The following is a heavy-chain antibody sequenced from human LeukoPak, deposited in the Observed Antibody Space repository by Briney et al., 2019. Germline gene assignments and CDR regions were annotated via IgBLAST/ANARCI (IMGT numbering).Heavy chain of an antibody. CDR1: GGTFSSYA. D-gene: IGHD3-10*01. Sequence: GASVKVSRKASGGTFSSYAISWVRQAPGQGLEWMGGIIPIFGTANYAQKFQGRVTITADKSTSTAYMELSSLRSEDTAVYYCARARLLNYGSGRSCWFDPWGQGTLVTVSS. V-gene: IGHV1-69*06. CDR2: IIPIFGTA. J-gene: IGHJ5*02. CDR3: ARARLLNYGSGRSCWFDP.